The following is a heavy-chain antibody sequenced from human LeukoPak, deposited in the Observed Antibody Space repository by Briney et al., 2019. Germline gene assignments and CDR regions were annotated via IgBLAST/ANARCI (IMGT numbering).Heavy chain of an antibody. CDR2: IYYSGST. J-gene: IGHJ4*02. CDR3: ARSSRDYVWGSLTLDY. Sequence: SETLSLTCTVSGGSISSYYWSWIRQPPGKGLVWIGYIYYSGSTNYNPSLKSRVTISVDTSKNQFSLKLSSVTAADTAVYYCARSSRDYVWGSLTLDYWGQGTLVTVSS. CDR1: GGSISSYY. V-gene: IGHV4-59*01. D-gene: IGHD3-16*01.